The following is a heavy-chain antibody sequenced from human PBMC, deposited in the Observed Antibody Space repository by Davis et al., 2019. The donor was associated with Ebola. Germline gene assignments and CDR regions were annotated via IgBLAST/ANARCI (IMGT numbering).Heavy chain of an antibody. J-gene: IGHJ1*01. D-gene: IGHD6-13*01. CDR1: GFSLSTSGMR. Sequence: SGPTLVKPTQTLTLTCTFSGFSLSTSGMRVSWIRQPPGKALEWLARIDWDDDKFYSTSLKTRLTISKDTSKNQVVLTMTNMDPVDTATYYCARGGTAAAGNAFGFQHWGQGTLVTVSS. CDR3: ARGGTAAAGNAFGFQH. CDR2: IDWDDDK. V-gene: IGHV2-70*04.